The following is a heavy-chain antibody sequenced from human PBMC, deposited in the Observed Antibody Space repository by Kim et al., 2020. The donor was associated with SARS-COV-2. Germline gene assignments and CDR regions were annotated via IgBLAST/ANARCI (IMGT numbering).Heavy chain of an antibody. CDR2: IYPGDSDT. D-gene: IGHD2-2*01. J-gene: IGHJ4*02. Sequence: GESLKISCKGSGYSFTSYWIGWVRQMPGKGLEWMGIIYPGDSDTRYSPSFQGQVTISADKSISPAYLQWSSLKASDTAMYYCARLLLGYCSSTSCYGGGFDYWGQGTLVTVSS. CDR1: GYSFTSYW. V-gene: IGHV5-51*01. CDR3: ARLLLGYCSSTSCYGGGFDY.